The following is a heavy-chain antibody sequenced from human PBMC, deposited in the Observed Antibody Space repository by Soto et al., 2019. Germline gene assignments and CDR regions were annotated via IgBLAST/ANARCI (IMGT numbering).Heavy chain of an antibody. CDR2: IIPIFGTA. CDR3: ARGGRDGYNREFAY. Sequence: QVHLVQSGAEVKTPGSSVKVSCKTSRGTFSSYAISWVRLAPGQGLEWMGGIIPIFGTAKYAQKSQGRLTITADESTNTAYMELRSLRSEDTAVYYCARGGRDGYNREFAYWGQGTLVTVSS. D-gene: IGHD1-1*01. CDR1: RGTFSSYA. J-gene: IGHJ4*02. V-gene: IGHV1-69*12.